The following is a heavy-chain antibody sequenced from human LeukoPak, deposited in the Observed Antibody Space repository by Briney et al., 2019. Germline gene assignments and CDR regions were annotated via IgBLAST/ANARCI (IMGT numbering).Heavy chain of an antibody. CDR1: GFTFSSYS. V-gene: IGHV3-21*01. D-gene: IGHD5-18*01. CDR3: ARGWVDTAYDY. Sequence: GGSLRLSCAASGFTFSSYSMNWARQAPGKGLEWVSSISSSSSYIYYADSVKGRFTISRDNAKNSLYLQMNSLRAEDTAVYYCARGWVDTAYDYWGQGTLVTVSS. CDR2: ISSSSSYI. J-gene: IGHJ4*02.